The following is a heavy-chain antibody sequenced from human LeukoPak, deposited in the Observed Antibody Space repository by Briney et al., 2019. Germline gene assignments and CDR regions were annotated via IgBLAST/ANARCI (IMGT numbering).Heavy chain of an antibody. V-gene: IGHV4-34*01. CDR2: INHSGST. CDR1: GGSFSGYY. CDR3: AARDVLTGLHDY. J-gene: IGHJ4*02. D-gene: IGHD3-9*01. Sequence: SETLSLTCAVYGGSFSGYYWSWIRQPPGKGLEWIGEINHSGSTKYNPSLKSRVTISVDTSKNQFSLNLSSVTAADTAVYYCAARDVLTGLHDYWGQGTLVTVSS.